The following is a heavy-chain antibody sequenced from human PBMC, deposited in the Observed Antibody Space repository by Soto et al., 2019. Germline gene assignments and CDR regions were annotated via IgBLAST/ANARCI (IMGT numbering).Heavy chain of an antibody. CDR1: VFTFSSYA. Sequence: WWSLRLSCSASVFTFSSYAMSWVRQAPGKGLEWVSAISGSGGSTYYADSVKGRFTISRDNSKNTLYLQMNSLRAEDTAVYYCAKATYYYDSSGYYPFDYWGQGTLITVSS. CDR3: AKATYYYDSSGYYPFDY. J-gene: IGHJ4*02. V-gene: IGHV3-23*01. CDR2: ISGSGGST. D-gene: IGHD3-22*01.